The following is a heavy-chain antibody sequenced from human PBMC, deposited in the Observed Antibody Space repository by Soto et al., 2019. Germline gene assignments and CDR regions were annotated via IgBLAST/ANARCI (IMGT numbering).Heavy chain of an antibody. CDR3: ARDRVAVTGQYFDY. CDR1: GFTFSAVY. V-gene: IGHV3-11*05. J-gene: IGHJ4*02. CDR2: ISSSGTSA. D-gene: IGHD6-19*01. Sequence: QVQLEESGGGLVKPGGSLRLSCAASGFTFSAVYMSWIRPAPNKGLEYISYISSSGTSANYADSVKGRFTISRDNAKNSLYLQINSLRAEDTAVYYCARDRVAVTGQYFDYWGQGAQVTVS.